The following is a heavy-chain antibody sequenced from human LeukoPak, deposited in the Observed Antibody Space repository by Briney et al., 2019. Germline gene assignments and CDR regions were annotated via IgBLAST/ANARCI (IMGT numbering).Heavy chain of an antibody. D-gene: IGHD6-13*01. CDR3: ARDNKERQLGGY. Sequence: ASVKVSCKASGYTFTSYYMHWVRQAPGQGLEWVGLINPNGGVTSYAQNFKGRVTMTRDTSTSTVYMELSSLRSEDTAVYYCARDNKERQLGGYWGQGTLVTVSS. CDR1: GYTFTSYY. CDR2: INPNGGVT. J-gene: IGHJ4*02. V-gene: IGHV1-46*01.